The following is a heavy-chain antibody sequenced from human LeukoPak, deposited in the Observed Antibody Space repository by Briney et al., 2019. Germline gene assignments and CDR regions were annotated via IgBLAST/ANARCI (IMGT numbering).Heavy chain of an antibody. CDR1: GFTFSSYW. V-gene: IGHV3-7*01. Sequence: PGGSLRLSCAASGFTFSSYWMSWVRQAPGKGLEWVANIKQDGSEKYYVDSVKGRFTISRDNAKNSLYLQMNSLRAEDTAVYYCAGDTFYDFWSGRGIEHWGQGTLVTVSS. D-gene: IGHD3-3*01. J-gene: IGHJ1*01. CDR2: IKQDGSEK. CDR3: AGDTFYDFWSGRGIEH.